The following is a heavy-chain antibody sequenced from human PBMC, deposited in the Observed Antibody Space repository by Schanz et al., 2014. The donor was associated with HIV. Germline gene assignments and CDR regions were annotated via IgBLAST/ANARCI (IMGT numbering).Heavy chain of an antibody. Sequence: QVQLVESGGGVVQPGRSLRLSCAASGFTFSRFGMHWVRQAPAKGLEWVAVIWYDGSNKYYADSVKGRFTISRDNSKKALYLQMNSLRVEDTAVYYCASTVYPYTGSSDYYYGMDVWGQGTTVTVSS. J-gene: IGHJ6*02. V-gene: IGHV3-33*01. CDR3: ASTVYPYTGSSDYYYGMDV. CDR2: IWYDGSNK. CDR1: GFTFSRFG. D-gene: IGHD6-6*01.